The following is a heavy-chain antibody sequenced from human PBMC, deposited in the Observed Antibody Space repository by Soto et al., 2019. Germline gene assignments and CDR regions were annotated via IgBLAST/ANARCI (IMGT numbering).Heavy chain of an antibody. V-gene: IGHV3-33*01. Sequence: SLRLSCAASGFTFSRYGFHWVRQAPGKGLEWVAVIVSDGSNKYHADSVEGRFTISRDNSKDTLYLKMNSLRAEDTAVYYCARDDAFQNENGFDIWGQGTMVTVSS. D-gene: IGHD1-1*01. CDR1: GFTFSRYG. CDR2: IVSDGSNK. J-gene: IGHJ3*02. CDR3: ARDDAFQNENGFDI.